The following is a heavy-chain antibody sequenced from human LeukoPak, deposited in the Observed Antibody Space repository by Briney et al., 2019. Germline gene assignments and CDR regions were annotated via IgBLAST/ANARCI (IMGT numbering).Heavy chain of an antibody. V-gene: IGHV3-49*03. CDR1: GFTFGDYA. CDR3: TPRRDWNDATFDY. J-gene: IGHJ4*02. Sequence: GGSLRLSCTASGFTFGDYAMSWFRQAPGKGLEWVGFIRSKAYGGTTEYAASVKGRFTISRDDSKSIAYLQMNSLKTEDTAVYYCTPRRDWNDATFDYWGQGTLVTVSS. CDR2: IRSKAYGGTT. D-gene: IGHD1-1*01.